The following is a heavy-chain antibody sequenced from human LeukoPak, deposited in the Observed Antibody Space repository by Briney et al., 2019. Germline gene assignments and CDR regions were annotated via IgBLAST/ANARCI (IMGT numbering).Heavy chain of an antibody. CDR3: ARGTAMVSFAT. J-gene: IGHJ5*02. CDR2: IFYSGST. CDR1: GGSISSYY. V-gene: IGHV4-59*01. D-gene: IGHD5-18*01. Sequence: SETLSLTCTVSGGSISSYYWSWIRQPPGKGLEWIGYIFYSGSTKYNPSLKSRVTISVDRSKNQFSLNSSSLTAADTAVYYCARGTAMVSFATWGQGTLVTVSS.